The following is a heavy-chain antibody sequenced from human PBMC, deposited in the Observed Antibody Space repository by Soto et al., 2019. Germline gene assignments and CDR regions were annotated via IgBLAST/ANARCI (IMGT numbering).Heavy chain of an antibody. CDR1: GYSFTSYW. V-gene: IGHV5-51*01. CDR2: IYPGDSDT. Sequence: GESLKISCKGSGYSFTSYWIGWVRQMPGKGLEWMGIIYPGDSDTRYSPSFQGQVTISADKSISTAYLQWSSLKASDTAMYYCARRNGWVPSYYYYGMDVWGQGTTVTVYS. J-gene: IGHJ6*02. CDR3: ARRNGWVPSYYYYGMDV. D-gene: IGHD1-1*01.